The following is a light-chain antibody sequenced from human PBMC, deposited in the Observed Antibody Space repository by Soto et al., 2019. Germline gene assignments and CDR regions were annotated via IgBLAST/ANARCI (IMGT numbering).Light chain of an antibody. CDR3: QQSYSSPIT. J-gene: IGKJ5*01. Sequence: DIQMTPSPSTLSASVGDTGTVTFLAIQSVSGWLAWYQQLPGKAPKLLIFAASGLQSGVPSRFSGSGSGTDFTLTISSLQPQDFATYYCQQSYSSPITFGQGTRLEI. CDR1: QSVSGW. CDR2: AAS. V-gene: IGKV1-39*01.